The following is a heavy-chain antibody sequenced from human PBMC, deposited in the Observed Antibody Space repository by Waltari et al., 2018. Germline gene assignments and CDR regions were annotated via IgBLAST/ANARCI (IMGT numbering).Heavy chain of an antibody. CDR2: IYYSGST. CDR3: ARPSSTGWNDAYYFDY. CDR1: GGSISSSSYY. D-gene: IGHD1-1*01. Sequence: QLQLQESGPGLVKPSETLSLTCTVSGGSISSSSYYWGWIRQPPGKGLEWIGSIYYSGSTYYNPSLNSRGTISVDTSKNQFSLKLSAVTAADTAVYYCARPSSTGWNDAYYFDYWGQGTLVTVSS. V-gene: IGHV4-39*01. J-gene: IGHJ4*02.